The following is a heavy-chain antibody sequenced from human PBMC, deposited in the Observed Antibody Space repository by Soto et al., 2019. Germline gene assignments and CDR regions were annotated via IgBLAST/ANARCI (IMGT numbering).Heavy chain of an antibody. V-gene: IGHV1-2*04. Sequence: ASVKVSCKASGYTFTGYYMHWVRQAPGQGLEWMGWINPNSGGTNYAQKFQGWVTMTRDTSISTAYMELSRLRSDDTAVYYCARGRGLGYCSSTSCHPPQNYYYYYMDVWGKGTTVTSP. J-gene: IGHJ6*03. CDR3: ARGRGLGYCSSTSCHPPQNYYYYYMDV. CDR2: INPNSGGT. CDR1: GYTFTGYY. D-gene: IGHD2-2*01.